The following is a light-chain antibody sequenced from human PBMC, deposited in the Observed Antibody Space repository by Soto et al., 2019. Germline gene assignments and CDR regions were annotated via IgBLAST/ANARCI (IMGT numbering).Light chain of an antibody. V-gene: IGKV3-11*01. CDR3: QSRINWPFT. J-gene: IGKJ3*01. Sequence: EMGLTQSPATLSLSPGARATLSCGARQSVTSYLAWSQQKPGQAPRLIIYGASNRTTGIPARSSAFGSRTDFTLTISSLEPEDFAVYYCQSRINWPFTFGRGTKVDLK. CDR1: QSVTSY. CDR2: GAS.